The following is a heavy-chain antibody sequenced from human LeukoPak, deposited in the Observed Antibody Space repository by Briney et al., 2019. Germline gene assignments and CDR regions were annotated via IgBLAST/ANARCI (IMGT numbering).Heavy chain of an antibody. Sequence: PGGSLRLSCAASGFTFSSYGMSWVRQAPGKGLERVSGISDGGTYTYYADSVKGRFTISRDNSKTTLYLQMDSLRAEDTALYYCTTDFSWGQGTLVTVSS. CDR3: TTDFS. V-gene: IGHV3-23*01. CDR2: ISDGGTYT. J-gene: IGHJ5*02. CDR1: GFTFSSYG. D-gene: IGHD2/OR15-2a*01.